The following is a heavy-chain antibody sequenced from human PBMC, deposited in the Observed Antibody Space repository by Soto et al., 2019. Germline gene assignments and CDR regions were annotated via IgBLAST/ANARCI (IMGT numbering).Heavy chain of an antibody. Sequence: GGSLRLSCAASGFTFSSYAMSWVRQAPGKGLEWVSAISGSGGSTYYADSVKGRFTISRDNSKNTLYLQMNSLRAEDTAVYYCAKDLGGVSGYSSMDVWGQGTTVTVSS. CDR3: AKDLGGVSGYSSMDV. D-gene: IGHD5-18*01. J-gene: IGHJ6*02. V-gene: IGHV3-23*01. CDR1: GFTFSSYA. CDR2: ISGSGGST.